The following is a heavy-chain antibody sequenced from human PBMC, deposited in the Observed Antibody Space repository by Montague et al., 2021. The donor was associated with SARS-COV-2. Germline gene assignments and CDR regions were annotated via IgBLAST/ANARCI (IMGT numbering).Heavy chain of an antibody. CDR1: GGSITSSAYY. CDR3: ASLGRSAYCGAECYLGDFWMDF. Sequence: SETLSLTCTVSGGSITSSAYYWSWIRQSPGKGLEWIGTIYYSGNTYSNPSLKSRVTISMDTSKSQVSLKINSVTAADTAVYSCASLGRSAYCGAECYLGDFWMDFWGQGTLVTVSS. D-gene: IGHD2-21*01. J-gene: IGHJ4*02. V-gene: IGHV4-39*01. CDR2: IYYSGNT.